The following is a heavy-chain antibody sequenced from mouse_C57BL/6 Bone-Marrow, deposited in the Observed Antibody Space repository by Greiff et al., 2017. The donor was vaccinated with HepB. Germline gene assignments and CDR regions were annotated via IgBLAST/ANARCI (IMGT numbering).Heavy chain of an antibody. J-gene: IGHJ1*03. CDR2: ISYDGSN. D-gene: IGHD1-1*01. CDR3: AKLRFYWYFDV. V-gene: IGHV3-6*01. CDR1: GYSITSGYY. Sequence: ESGPGLVKPSQSLSLTCSVTGYSITSGYYWNWIRQFPGNKLEWMGYISYDGSNNYNPSLKNRISITRDTSKNQFFLKLNSVTTEDTATYYCAKLRFYWYFDVWGTGTTVTVSS.